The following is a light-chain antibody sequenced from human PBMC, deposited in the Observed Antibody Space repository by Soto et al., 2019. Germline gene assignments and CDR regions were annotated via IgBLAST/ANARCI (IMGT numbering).Light chain of an antibody. CDR1: QSVSSN. Sequence: EIVMTQSPATLSVSPGERATLSCRASQSVSSNLAWYQQKPGQAPSLLIYGASTRATGIPARFSGSGSGTEFTHTISRLQSEDFAVYYCQQYNNWPPVYTFGQGTKLEIK. V-gene: IGKV3-15*01. J-gene: IGKJ2*01. CDR2: GAS. CDR3: QQYNNWPPVYT.